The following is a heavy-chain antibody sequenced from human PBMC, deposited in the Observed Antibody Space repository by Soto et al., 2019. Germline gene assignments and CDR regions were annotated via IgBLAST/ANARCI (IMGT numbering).Heavy chain of an antibody. Sequence: SETLSLTCTVSGGSISGYYWSWIRQPPGKGLEWIGYMYNTGSTVYNPSFKSRVTISVDTSKNQFSLKLNSVTAADTAVYYCARDLWGYCGTDCYPLDVWGQGTTXT. V-gene: IGHV4-59*01. J-gene: IGHJ6*02. D-gene: IGHD2-21*02. CDR3: ARDLWGYCGTDCYPLDV. CDR1: GGSISGYY. CDR2: MYNTGST.